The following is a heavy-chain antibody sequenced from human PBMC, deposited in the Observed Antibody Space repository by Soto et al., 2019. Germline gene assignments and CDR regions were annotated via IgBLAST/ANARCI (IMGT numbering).Heavy chain of an antibody. Sequence: LRLSCAASGSTFSSYAMSWVRQAPGKGLEWVSAISGSGGSTYYADSVKGRFTISRDNSKNTLYLQMNSLRAEDTAVYYCAKDVFGSGTPFDYWGQGTLVTVSS. CDR3: AKDVFGSGTPFDY. CDR2: ISGSGGST. CDR1: GSTFSSYA. D-gene: IGHD3-10*01. V-gene: IGHV3-23*01. J-gene: IGHJ4*02.